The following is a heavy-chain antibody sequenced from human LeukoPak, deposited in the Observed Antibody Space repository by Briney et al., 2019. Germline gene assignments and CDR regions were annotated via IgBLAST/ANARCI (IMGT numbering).Heavy chain of an antibody. V-gene: IGHV3-21*01. CDR1: GFTFSSYN. J-gene: IGHJ6*03. Sequence: GGSLRLSCAASGFTFSSYNMNWVRQAPGKGLEWVSSITSSSSYIYYADSVKGRFTISRDNAKNSLYLQMNSLRAEDTAVYYCARAVLLWGYYYYYMDVWGKGTTVTVSS. D-gene: IGHD2-2*01. CDR3: ARAVLLWGYYYYYMDV. CDR2: ITSSSSYI.